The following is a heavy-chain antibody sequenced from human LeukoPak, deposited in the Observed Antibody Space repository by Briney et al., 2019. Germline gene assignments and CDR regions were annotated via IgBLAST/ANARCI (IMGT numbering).Heavy chain of an antibody. CDR1: GFTFSSYA. Sequence: PGGSLRLSCAASGFTFSSYAMSWVRQAPGKGLEWVSAISGSGGSTYYADSVKGRFTISRDNSKNTLYLQMSSLRAEDTAVYYCAKAAKIPSYGDYPPDYWGQGTLVTVSS. D-gene: IGHD4-17*01. V-gene: IGHV3-23*01. CDR2: ISGSGGST. J-gene: IGHJ4*02. CDR3: AKAAKIPSYGDYPPDY.